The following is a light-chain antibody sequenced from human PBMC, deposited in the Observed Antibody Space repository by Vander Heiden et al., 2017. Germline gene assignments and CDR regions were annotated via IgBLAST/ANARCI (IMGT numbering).Light chain of an antibody. J-gene: IGKJ1*01. CDR3: QQYSSYWT. V-gene: IGKV1-5*03. Sequence: DIQMTQSPYTLSAYVGDRVTLTCRASQSISSWLAWYQQKPGKAPKVLIYKASNLETGVPSRFSGSGSGTEFTLTISSLQPDDSATYYCQQYSSYWTFGQGTKVEIK. CDR1: QSISSW. CDR2: KAS.